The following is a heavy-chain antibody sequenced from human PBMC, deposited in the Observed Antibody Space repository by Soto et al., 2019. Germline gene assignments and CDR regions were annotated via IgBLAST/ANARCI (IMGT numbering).Heavy chain of an antibody. CDR2: ISGSGGST. CDR3: AKDGYDSSGYYFSPINYFDY. V-gene: IGHV3-23*01. Sequence: PGGSLRLSCAASGFTFSSYAMSGVRQAPGKGLEWVSAISGSGGSTYYADSVKGRFTISRDNSKNPLYLQMNSPRAEATAVYYCAKDGYDSSGYYFSPINYFDYWGQGTLVTVSS. J-gene: IGHJ4*02. D-gene: IGHD3-22*01. CDR1: GFTFSSYA.